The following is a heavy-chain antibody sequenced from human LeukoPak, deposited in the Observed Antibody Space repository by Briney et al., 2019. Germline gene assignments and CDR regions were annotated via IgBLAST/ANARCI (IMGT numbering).Heavy chain of an antibody. J-gene: IGHJ6*03. V-gene: IGHV3-11*04. CDR3: ATDLEEDCSGGTCYYFYNMDV. Sequence: EGSLRLSCAASGFNSSDYYMRWIRQAPGKGLEWISYISTSGKTTYYAASVKGRFTVSRDNTKNLLYLQMSSLRVEDAAIYYCATDLEEDCSGGTCYYFYNMDVWGKGTTVIVSS. D-gene: IGHD2-15*01. CDR1: GFNSSDYY. CDR2: ISTSGKTT.